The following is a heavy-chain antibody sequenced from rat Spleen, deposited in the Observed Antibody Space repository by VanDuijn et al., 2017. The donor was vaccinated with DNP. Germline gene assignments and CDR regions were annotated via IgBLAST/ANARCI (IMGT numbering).Heavy chain of an antibody. D-gene: IGHD1-2*01. Sequence: QVQLKESGPGLVQPSQTLSLTCTVAGFSLTSYNVHWVRQPPGKGLEWMGVIWNTGGTRYNSVLKSRLSISKDTSKSQVFLKMNSLQTEYTATYYCARSPESSYIYFPWAYWGQGTLVTVSS. CDR1: GFSLTSYN. CDR2: IWNTGGT. CDR3: ARSPESSYIYFPWAY. V-gene: IGHV2-41*01. J-gene: IGHJ3*01.